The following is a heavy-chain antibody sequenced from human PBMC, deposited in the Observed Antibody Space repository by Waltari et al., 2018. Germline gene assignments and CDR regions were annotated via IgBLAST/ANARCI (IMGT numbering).Heavy chain of an antibody. CDR3: AREGDSVTIPGVRLAFDI. CDR2: INPNSGDT. J-gene: IGHJ3*02. V-gene: IGHV1-2*02. D-gene: IGHD4-17*01. CDR1: GYSFTYYY. Sequence: QVQLVQSGAGVKKPGASVKVSCKASGYSFTYYYIHWVRQAPGQGLEWMGWINPNSGDTNYAQQFQGRVTMTRDTSISTAYMDLSRLRSDDTAVYYCAREGDSVTIPGVRLAFDIWGQGTMVTVSS.